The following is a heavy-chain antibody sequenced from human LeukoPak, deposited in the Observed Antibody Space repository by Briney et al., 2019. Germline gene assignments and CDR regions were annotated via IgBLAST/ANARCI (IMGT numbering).Heavy chain of an antibody. CDR1: GFTFSSYA. Sequence: GGSLRLSCAASGFTFSSYAMSWVRQAPGKGLEWVSAISGSGGYTYYADSVKGRFTISRDNSKNTLCLQMNSLRAEDTAVYYCAKDTASSWWYFDLWGRGTLVTVSS. V-gene: IGHV3-23*01. CDR2: ISGSGGYT. D-gene: IGHD5-18*01. CDR3: AKDTASSWWYFDL. J-gene: IGHJ2*01.